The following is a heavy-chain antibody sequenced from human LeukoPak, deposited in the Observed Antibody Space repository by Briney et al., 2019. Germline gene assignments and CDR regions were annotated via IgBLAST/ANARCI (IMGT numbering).Heavy chain of an antibody. J-gene: IGHJ4*02. V-gene: IGHV4-4*07. CDR2: IYTTGNA. CDR1: GGSISSYY. Sequence: SETLSLTCTVSGGSISSYYWSWIRQPAGKGLEWIGRIYTTGNANYNPSLKSRVTMSIDTSKKQFSLNLSSVTAADTAVYYCARGYYDRSGHFDYWGQGTLVTVSS. D-gene: IGHD3-22*01. CDR3: ARGYYDRSGHFDY.